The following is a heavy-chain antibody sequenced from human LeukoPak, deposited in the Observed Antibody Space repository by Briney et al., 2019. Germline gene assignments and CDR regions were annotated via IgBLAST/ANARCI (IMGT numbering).Heavy chain of an antibody. CDR3: AKDMGEQWLANDAFDI. J-gene: IGHJ3*02. CDR1: GFTFDDYA. V-gene: IGHV3-9*01. CDR2: ISWNSGSI. D-gene: IGHD6-19*01. Sequence: GRSLRLSCAASGFTFDDYAMHWVRQAPGKGLEWVSGISWNSGSIGYADSVKGRFTISRDNAKNSLYLQMNSLRAEDTALYYCAKDMGEQWLANDAFDIWGQGTMVTVSS.